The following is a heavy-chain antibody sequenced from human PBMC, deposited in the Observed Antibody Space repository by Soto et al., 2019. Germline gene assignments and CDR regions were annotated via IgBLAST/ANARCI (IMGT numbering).Heavy chain of an antibody. D-gene: IGHD4-17*01. V-gene: IGHV4-39*01. CDR3: ARLMGFTVTTYNRGYHP. CDR2: IYYSGDS. CDR1: GGSISSSSYY. J-gene: IGHJ2*01. Sequence: PSETLSLTCTVSGGSISSSSYYWGWIRQPPGKGLEWIGSIYYSGDSYYNPSPRSRVIISVDTSKNQFTLKLTSVTAADTAVYYCARLMGFTVTTYNRGYHPWGRGNLVTSPQ.